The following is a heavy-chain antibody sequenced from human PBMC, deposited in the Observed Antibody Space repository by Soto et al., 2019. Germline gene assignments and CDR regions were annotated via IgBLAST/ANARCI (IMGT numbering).Heavy chain of an antibody. J-gene: IGHJ5*02. V-gene: IGHV1-18*04. Sequence: ASVKVSCKASGFTFINYGFSWVRQAPGQGLEWMGWISPYNGHAIYAQKFRGRVTMTSDTSTTTVHMELRSLNSDDTAMYYCARRGKGAVADHNWFDPWGQGTLVTVSS. CDR2: ISPYNGHA. D-gene: IGHD6-19*01. CDR1: GFTFINYG. CDR3: ARRGKGAVADHNWFDP.